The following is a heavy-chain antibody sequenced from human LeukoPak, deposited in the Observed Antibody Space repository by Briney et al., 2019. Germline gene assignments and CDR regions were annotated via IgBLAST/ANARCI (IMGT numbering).Heavy chain of an antibody. V-gene: IGHV3-23*01. CDR3: AKGGGYCTNGVCYYYYGMDV. CDR1: GFTFSSYA. Sequence: GGSLRLSCAASGFTFSSYAMSWVRQAPGKGLEWVSAISGSGGSTYYADSVKGRFTISRDNSKNTLYLQMNSLRAEDTAVYYCAKGGGYCTNGVCYYYYGMDVWGQGTTVTVSS. J-gene: IGHJ6*02. CDR2: ISGSGGST. D-gene: IGHD2-8*01.